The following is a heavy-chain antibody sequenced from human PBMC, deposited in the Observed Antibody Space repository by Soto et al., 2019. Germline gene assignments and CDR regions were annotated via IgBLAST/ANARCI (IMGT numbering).Heavy chain of an antibody. D-gene: IGHD4-4*01. CDR3: AKSVHYIGHYYYYGMDV. J-gene: IGHJ6*02. CDR1: GFTFSSYA. V-gene: IGHV3-23*01. CDR2: ISGSGGST. Sequence: EVQLLESGGGLVEHGGSLRLSCAASGFTFSSYAMSWVRQAPGKGLEWVSAISGSGGSTYYADSVKGRFTISRDNSKNTLYLQMNSLRAEDTAVYYCAKSVHYIGHYYYYGMDVWGQGTTVTVSS.